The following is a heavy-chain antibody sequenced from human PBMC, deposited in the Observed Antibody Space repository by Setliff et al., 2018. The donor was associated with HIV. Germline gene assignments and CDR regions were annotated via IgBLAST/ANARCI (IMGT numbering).Heavy chain of an antibody. D-gene: IGHD3-22*01. CDR2: MYSGGGT. Sequence: GGSLRLSCAASGFTVSSNYMSWVRQAPGKGLEWVSAMYSGGGTYYAASVKGRFTISRDNSKNTLYLQMNNLRVEDTAVYYCARGLYYYDTSGYNYYWGQGTLVTVSS. CDR3: ARGLYYYDTSGYNYY. CDR1: GFTVSSNY. J-gene: IGHJ4*02. V-gene: IGHV3-53*01.